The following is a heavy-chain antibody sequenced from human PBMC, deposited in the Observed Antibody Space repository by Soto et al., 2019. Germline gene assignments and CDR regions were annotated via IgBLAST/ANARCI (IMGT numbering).Heavy chain of an antibody. J-gene: IGHJ4*02. Sequence: GGSLRLSCAASGFTFSNYAMTWVRQAPGKGLEWVSGISGSGSSIYYADSVKGRFTISRDNAKNTLYLQMNSLRAEDTAVYYCARVNCTNGVCPAFDYWGQGTLVTVSS. CDR2: ISGSGSSI. CDR1: GFTFSNYA. CDR3: ARVNCTNGVCPAFDY. V-gene: IGHV3-23*01. D-gene: IGHD2-8*01.